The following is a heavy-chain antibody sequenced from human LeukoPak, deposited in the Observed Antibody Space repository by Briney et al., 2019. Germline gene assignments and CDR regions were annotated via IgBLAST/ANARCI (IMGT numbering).Heavy chain of an antibody. J-gene: IGHJ4*02. Sequence: GGSLRLSCVASGFSFSSYWMSWVRQVPGKGLEWVADIKQDGSAELYVDSVKGRFTISRANAKKSLYLQMNSLRVEDTAVYYCARPRQDGEIFDHWGQGTLVTVSA. CDR2: IKQDGSAE. CDR3: ARPRQDGEIFDH. CDR1: GFSFSSYW. D-gene: IGHD5-24*01. V-gene: IGHV3-7*03.